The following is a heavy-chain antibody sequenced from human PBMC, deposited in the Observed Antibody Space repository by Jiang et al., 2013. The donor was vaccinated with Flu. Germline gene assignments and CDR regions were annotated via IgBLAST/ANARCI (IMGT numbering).Heavy chain of an antibody. D-gene: IGHD5-18*01. J-gene: IGHJ3*02. CDR2: IIPILGIA. V-gene: IGHV1-69*09. CDR3: ARESGDTAMAYAFDI. Sequence: VQLVESGAEVKKPGSSVKVSCKASGGTFSSYAISWVRQAPGQGLEWMGGIIPILGIANYAQKFQGRVTITADKSTSTAYMELSSLRSEDTAVYYCARESGDTAMAYAFDIWGQGTMVTVSS. CDR1: GGTFSSYA.